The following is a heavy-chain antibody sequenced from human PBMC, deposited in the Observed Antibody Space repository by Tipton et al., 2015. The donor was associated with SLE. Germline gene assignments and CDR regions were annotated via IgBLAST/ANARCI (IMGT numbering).Heavy chain of an antibody. CDR3: AREFLNPVTTVHYYFDL. J-gene: IGHJ2*01. CDR2: IYSNENT. CDR1: GGSISSYY. V-gene: IGHV4-4*07. D-gene: IGHD4-11*01. Sequence: TLSLTCTVSGGSISSYYWSWIRQPAGGGLEWIGRIYSNENTNYNPSLKSRVTMSVDTSKNLFSLKLISLTAADTAVYYCAREFLNPVTTVHYYFDLWGRGTLVTVSS.